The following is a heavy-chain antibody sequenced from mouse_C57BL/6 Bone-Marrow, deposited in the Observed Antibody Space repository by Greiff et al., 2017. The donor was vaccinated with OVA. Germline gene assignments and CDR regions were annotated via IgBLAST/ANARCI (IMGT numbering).Heavy chain of an antibody. V-gene: IGHV5-9*01. CDR2: ISGGGGNT. J-gene: IGHJ4*01. CDR1: GFTFSSYT. Sequence: EVNVVESGGGLVKPGGSLKLSCAASGFTFSSYTMSWVRQTPEKRLEWVATISGGGGNTYYPDSVKGRFTISRDNAKNTLYLQMSSLRSEDTALYYCARHWGGGDYWGQGTSVTVSS. D-gene: IGHD1-1*02. CDR3: ARHWGGGDY.